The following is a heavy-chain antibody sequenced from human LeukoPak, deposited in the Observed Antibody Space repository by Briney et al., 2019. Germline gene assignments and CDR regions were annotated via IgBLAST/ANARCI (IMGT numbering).Heavy chain of an antibody. CDR2: IYYSGST. D-gene: IGHD3-3*01. Sequence: SETLSLTCTVSGGSISSHYWSWIRQPPGKGLEWIGYIYYSGSTNYNPSLKSRVTISVDTSKNQFSLKLSSVTAADTAVYYCGRENELRFLECRLFDPWGQGTLVTGSS. CDR1: GGSISSHY. CDR3: GRENELRFLECRLFDP. V-gene: IGHV4-59*11. J-gene: IGHJ5*02.